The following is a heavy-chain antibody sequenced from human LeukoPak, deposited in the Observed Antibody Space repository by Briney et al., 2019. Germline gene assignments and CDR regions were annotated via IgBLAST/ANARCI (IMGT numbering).Heavy chain of an antibody. CDR3: AIINHPDGRVY. V-gene: IGHV5-51*01. J-gene: IGHJ4*02. Sequence: GESLKISCKGPGYSLPAYGCGGWRQMPGKGLEWRAIIYAGNSDAKYSPSFQGQVSISTDRSISTAYLQWSSLKAADTAIYYCAIINHPDGRVYWGQGTLVTVSS. CDR1: GYSLPAYG. CDR2: IYAGNSDA. D-gene: IGHD5-24*01.